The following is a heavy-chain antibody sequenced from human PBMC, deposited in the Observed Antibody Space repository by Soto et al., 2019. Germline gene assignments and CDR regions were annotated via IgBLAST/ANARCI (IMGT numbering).Heavy chain of an antibody. CDR3: ARASNQQWLEY. CDR1: GFTFSSYS. D-gene: IGHD6-19*01. V-gene: IGHV3-21*01. CDR2: ISRSSSYI. J-gene: IGHJ4*02. Sequence: EVQLVESGGGLVKPGGSLRLSCAASGFTFSSYSMNWVRQAPGKGLEWVSSISRSSSYIYYADSVKGRFTISRDNAENSLDLQMNSLRAEDTAVYYCARASNQQWLEYWGQGNLVTVSS.